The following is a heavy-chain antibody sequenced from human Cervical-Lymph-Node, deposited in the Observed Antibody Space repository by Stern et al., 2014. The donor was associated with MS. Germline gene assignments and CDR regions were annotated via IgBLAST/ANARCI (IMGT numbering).Heavy chain of an antibody. CDR1: GFTFSSYA. CDR3: ARREAGWFGELPLDY. J-gene: IGHJ4*02. D-gene: IGHD3-10*01. V-gene: IGHV3-30*01. Sequence: VQLLESGGGVVQPGRSLRLSCAASGFTFSSYAMHWVRQAPGKGLEWVAGRSYDGSNKYYADSVKGRFTISRDNSKNTLYLQMNSMRAEDTAVYYCARREAGWFGELPLDYWGQGTLVTVSS. CDR2: RSYDGSNK.